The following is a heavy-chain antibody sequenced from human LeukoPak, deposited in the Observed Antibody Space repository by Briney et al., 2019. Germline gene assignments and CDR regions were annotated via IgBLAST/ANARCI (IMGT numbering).Heavy chain of an antibody. CDR1: GFTFSSYW. D-gene: IGHD1-26*01. CDR3: ARGRVGATNGLNFDL. J-gene: IGHJ2*01. V-gene: IGHV3-74*01. Sequence: GGTLRLSCAASGFTFSSYWMHWVRQAPGKGLVWVSRIISDGSSTNYADSVKGRFTISRDNAKNTLYLQMNSLRAEDTGVFYCARGRVGATNGLNFDLWGRGTLVTVSS. CDR2: IISDGSST.